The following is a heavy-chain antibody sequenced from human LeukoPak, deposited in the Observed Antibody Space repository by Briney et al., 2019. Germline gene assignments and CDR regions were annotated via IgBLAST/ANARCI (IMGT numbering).Heavy chain of an antibody. J-gene: IGHJ3*02. D-gene: IGHD6-19*01. CDR1: GGSISSYY. CDR3: ARELGRGAGLDAFDI. V-gene: IGHV4-59*01. CDR2: IYYSGST. Sequence: PSETLSLTCTVSGGSISSYYWSWIRQPPGKGLEWIGYIYYSGSTNYNPSLKSRVTISVDTSKNQFSLKLSSVTAADTAVYYCARELGRGAGLDAFDIWGQGTMVTVSS.